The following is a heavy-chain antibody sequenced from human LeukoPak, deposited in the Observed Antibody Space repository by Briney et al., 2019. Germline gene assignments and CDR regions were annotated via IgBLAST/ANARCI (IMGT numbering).Heavy chain of an antibody. J-gene: IGHJ5*02. Sequence: ASVKVSCKASGYTFTSYDINWVRQATGQGLEWMGWMNPNSGNTGYAQKFQGRVTMTRNTSISTAYMELSSLRSEDTAVYYCASSPLYYYDCSGYYHWGQGTLVTVSS. CDR2: MNPNSGNT. V-gene: IGHV1-8*01. CDR3: ASSPLYYYDCSGYYH. CDR1: GYTFTSYD. D-gene: IGHD3-22*01.